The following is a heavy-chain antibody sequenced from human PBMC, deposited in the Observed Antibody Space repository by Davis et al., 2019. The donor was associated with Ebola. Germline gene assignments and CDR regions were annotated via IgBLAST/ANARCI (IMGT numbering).Heavy chain of an antibody. CDR1: GGTFSSYA. J-gene: IGHJ6*02. CDR3: ASYSLVGGFHYYGMDV. Sequence: SVKVSCKASGGTFSSYAISWVRQAPGQGLEWMGGIIPIFGTANYAQKFQGRVTITADESTSTAYMELSSLRSEDTAVYYCASYSLVGGFHYYGMDVWGQGTTVTVSS. CDR2: IIPIFGTA. V-gene: IGHV1-69*13. D-gene: IGHD4-11*01.